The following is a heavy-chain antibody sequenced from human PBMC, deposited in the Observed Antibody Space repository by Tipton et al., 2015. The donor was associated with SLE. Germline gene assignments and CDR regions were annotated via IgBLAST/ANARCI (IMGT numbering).Heavy chain of an antibody. Sequence: TLSLTCTVSGNSITSGYYWGWIRQPPGKGLEWIGSMSQTGITYYNPTLMSRVTISGDTSKNQFFLNLDSVTAADTAVYYCAREGTSSGWGPFDYWGQGVLVTVSS. D-gene: IGHD6-19*01. CDR2: MSQTGIT. J-gene: IGHJ4*02. CDR3: AREGTSSGWGPFDY. V-gene: IGHV4-38-2*02. CDR1: GNSITSGYY.